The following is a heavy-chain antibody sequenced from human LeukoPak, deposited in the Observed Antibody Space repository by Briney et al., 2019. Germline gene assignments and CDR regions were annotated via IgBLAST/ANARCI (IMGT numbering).Heavy chain of an antibody. V-gene: IGHV3-30*18. CDR1: GYTFSDYG. CDR3: AKERRSSSWYFDH. D-gene: IGHD6-13*01. CDR2: ISYDGGNK. Sequence: GGSLRLSCVAAGYTFSDYGMHWVRQAPGKGLDWVAVISYDGGNKHFADSVKGRFTISRDNSRHTLYLEMNSLRAEDTVVYYCAKERRSSSWYFDHWGQGTLVTVSS. J-gene: IGHJ4*02.